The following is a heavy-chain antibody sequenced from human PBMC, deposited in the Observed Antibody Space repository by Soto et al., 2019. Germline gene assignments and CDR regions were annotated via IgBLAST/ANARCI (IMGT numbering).Heavy chain of an antibody. CDR2: IYYSGST. CDR3: ARGRDSSSYFNWFDP. CDR1: GGSISSYY. D-gene: IGHD6-13*01. V-gene: IGHV4-59*01. Sequence: SETLSLTCTVSGGSISSYYWSWIRQPPGKGLEWIGYIYYSGSTNYNPSLKSRVTISVDTSKNQFSLKLSSVTAADTAVYYCARGRDSSSYFNWFDPWGQGTLVTVS. J-gene: IGHJ5*02.